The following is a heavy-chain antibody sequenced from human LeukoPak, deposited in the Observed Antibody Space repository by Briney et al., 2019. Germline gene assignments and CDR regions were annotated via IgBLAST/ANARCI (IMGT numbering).Heavy chain of an antibody. D-gene: IGHD6-19*01. CDR2: ISYDGSNK. CDR3: AKVSGSGWYYFDY. CDR1: EFTFSSYG. J-gene: IGHJ4*02. V-gene: IGHV3-30*18. Sequence: GGSLRLSCAASEFTFSSYGMHWVRQAPGKGLEWVAVISYDGSNKYYADSVKGRFTISRDNSKNTLYLQMNSLRAEDTAVYYCAKVSGSGWYYFDYWGQGTLVTVSS.